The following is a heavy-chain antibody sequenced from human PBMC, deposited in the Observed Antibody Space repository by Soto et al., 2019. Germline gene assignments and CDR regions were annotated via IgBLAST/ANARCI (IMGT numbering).Heavy chain of an antibody. CDR1: GGSFSGYY. D-gene: IGHD1-20*01. Sequence: SETLSLTCAVYGGSFSGYYWSWIRQPPGKGLEWIGEINHSGSTNYNPSLKSRVTISVDTSKNQFSLKLSSVTAADTAAYYCARVGAYNWNYADYWGQGTLVTVSS. CDR3: ARVGAYNWNYADY. J-gene: IGHJ4*02. CDR2: INHSGST. V-gene: IGHV4-34*01.